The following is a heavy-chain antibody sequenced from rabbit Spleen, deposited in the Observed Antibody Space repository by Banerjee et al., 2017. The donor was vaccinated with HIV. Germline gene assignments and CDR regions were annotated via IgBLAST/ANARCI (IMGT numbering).Heavy chain of an antibody. J-gene: IGHJ6*01. V-gene: IGHV1S40*01. CDR2: ISTGSGNI. D-gene: IGHD6-1*01. CDR3: AKSAGTTGDGYVQL. Sequence: QSLEESGGDLVQPGASLTLTCKASGFTINSVYWMCWVRQAPGKGLEWIGCISTGSGNIHYASWAKGRFTISKTSSTTVFLQMTSLTAADTATYFCAKSAGTTGDGYVQLWGPGTLVTVS. CDR1: GFTINSVYW.